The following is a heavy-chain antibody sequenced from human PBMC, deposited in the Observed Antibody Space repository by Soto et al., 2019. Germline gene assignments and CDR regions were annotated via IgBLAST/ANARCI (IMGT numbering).Heavy chain of an antibody. Sequence: ASVKVSCKASGYTFTSYGISWVRQAPGQGLEWRGWISAYNGNTNYAQKPQGRVTMTTDTSSSTAYMELRTLRSDDTAVYSCAPDRYCSSASCYAXKXSAYWAQGILVTVSS. CDR2: ISAYNGNT. V-gene: IGHV1-18*01. J-gene: IGHJ4*02. CDR3: APDRYCSSASCYAXKXSAY. D-gene: IGHD2-2*01. CDR1: GYTFTSYG.